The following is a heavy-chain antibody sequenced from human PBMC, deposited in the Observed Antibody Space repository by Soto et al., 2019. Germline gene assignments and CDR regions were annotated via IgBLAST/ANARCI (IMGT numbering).Heavy chain of an antibody. V-gene: IGHV4-34*01. D-gene: IGHD4-17*01. CDR2: INHSGST. CDR1: GECFSVYD. CDR3: AREVGNDYGNYLDY. J-gene: IGHJ4*02. Sequence: HSGRLYLSCAVCGECFSVYDWGWIRKTPGKGLEWIGEINHSGSTNYNPSLKSRVTISVDTSKNQFSLKLSSVTAADTAVYYCAREVGNDYGNYLDYLGKRTLVTVSS.